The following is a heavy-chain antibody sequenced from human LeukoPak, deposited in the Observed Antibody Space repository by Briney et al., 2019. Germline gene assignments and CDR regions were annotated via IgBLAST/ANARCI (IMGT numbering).Heavy chain of an antibody. J-gene: IGHJ4*02. CDR3: VKGKGIAVTSLDY. CDR1: GFIYSKYA. Sequence: GGSVSLSCSASGFIYSKYAMQWVRQAPGKGLEYVSAISSNGGSTYYADSAKGRFTISRDNSKNTLYLQMSSLRAEDTAVYYCVKGKGIAVTSLDYWGQGTLVTVCS. CDR2: ISSNGGST. D-gene: IGHD6-19*01. V-gene: IGHV3-64D*06.